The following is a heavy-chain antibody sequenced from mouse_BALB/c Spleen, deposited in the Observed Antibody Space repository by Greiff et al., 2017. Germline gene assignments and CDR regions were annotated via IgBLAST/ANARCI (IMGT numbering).Heavy chain of an antibody. CDR1: GFTFSSYG. D-gene: IGHD2-2*01. CDR3: ARVYGYDGGNYFDY. Sequence: EVHLVESGGGLVQPGGSLKLSCAASGFTFSSYGMSWVRQTPDKRLELVATINSNGGSTYYPDSVKGRFTISRDNAKNTLYLQMSSLKSEDTAMYYCARVYGYDGGNYFDYWGQGTTLTVSS. V-gene: IGHV5-6-3*01. CDR2: INSNGGST. J-gene: IGHJ2*01.